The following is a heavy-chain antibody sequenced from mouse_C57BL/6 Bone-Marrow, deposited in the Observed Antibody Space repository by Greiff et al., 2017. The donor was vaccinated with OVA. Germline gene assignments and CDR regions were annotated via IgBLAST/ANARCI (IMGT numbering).Heavy chain of an antibody. CDR1: GFTFSDYG. CDR2: ISSGSSTI. CDR3: ARPYYYGFDY. D-gene: IGHD1-1*01. J-gene: IGHJ2*01. V-gene: IGHV5-17*01. Sequence: EVHLVESGGGLVKPGGSLKLSCAASGFTFSDYGMHWVRQAPEKGLEWVAYISSGSSTIYYADTVKGRFTISRDNAKNTRFLQMTSLRSEDTAMYYCARPYYYGFDYWGQGTTLTVSS.